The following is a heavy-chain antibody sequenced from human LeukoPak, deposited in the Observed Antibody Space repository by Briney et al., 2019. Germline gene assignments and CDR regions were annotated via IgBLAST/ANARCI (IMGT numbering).Heavy chain of an antibody. Sequence: SETLSLTCSVSGGSISSFYWSWIRQPAGKGLEWIGRIYSSGSTDYNPSLRGRVTMSVDTSKNQFSLKLSSVAAADTAVYYCARPSSGSYTSSGAFDIWGQGTMVTVSS. CDR3: ARPSSGSYTSSGAFDI. V-gene: IGHV4-4*07. CDR1: GGSISSFY. CDR2: IYSSGST. J-gene: IGHJ3*02. D-gene: IGHD1-26*01.